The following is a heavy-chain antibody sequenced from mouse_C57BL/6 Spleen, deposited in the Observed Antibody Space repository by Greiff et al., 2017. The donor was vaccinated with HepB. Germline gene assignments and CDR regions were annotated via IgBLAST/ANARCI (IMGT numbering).Heavy chain of an antibody. CDR1: GYAFSSYW. D-gene: IGHD1-1*02. CDR3: ARRDLTWGGYAMDY. J-gene: IGHJ4*01. CDR2: IYPGDGDT. Sequence: VKVVESGAELVKPGASVKISCKASGYAFSSYWMNWVKQRPGKGLEWIGQIYPGDGDTNYNGKFKGKATLTADKSSSTAYMQLSSLTSEDSAVYFCARRDLTWGGYAMDYWGQGTSVTVSS. V-gene: IGHV1-80*01.